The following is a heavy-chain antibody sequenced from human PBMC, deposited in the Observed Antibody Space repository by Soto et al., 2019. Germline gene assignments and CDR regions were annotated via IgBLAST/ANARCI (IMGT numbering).Heavy chain of an antibody. J-gene: IGHJ2*01. D-gene: IGHD6-19*01. CDR1: GFTFSSYW. CDR2: IKQDGSEK. CDR3: ARDSAVAGIFINWYFDL. Sequence: GGSLRLSCAASGFTFSSYWMSWVRQAPGKGLEWVANIKQDGSEKYYVDSVKGRFTISRDNAKNSLYLQMNSLRAEDTAVYYCARDSAVAGIFINWYFDLWGRGTLVTVSS. V-gene: IGHV3-7*01.